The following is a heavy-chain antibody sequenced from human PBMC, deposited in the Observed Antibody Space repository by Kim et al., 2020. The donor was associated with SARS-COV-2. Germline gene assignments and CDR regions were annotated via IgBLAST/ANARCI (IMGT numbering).Heavy chain of an antibody. V-gene: IGHV1-18*01. CDR2: ISAYNGNT. CDR3: ARDGDIVATYYYYGMDV. CDR1: GYTFTSYG. D-gene: IGHD5-12*01. J-gene: IGHJ6*02. Sequence: ASVKVSCKASGYTFTSYGISWVRQAPGQGLEWMGWISAYNGNTNYAQKLQGRVTMTTDTSTSTAYMELRSLRSDDTAVYYCARDGDIVATYYYYGMDVWGQGTTVTVSS.